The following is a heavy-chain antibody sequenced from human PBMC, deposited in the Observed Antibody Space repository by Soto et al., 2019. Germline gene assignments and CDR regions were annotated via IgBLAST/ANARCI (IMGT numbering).Heavy chain of an antibody. CDR1: GGSISSYY. CDR2: IYYSGST. J-gene: IGHJ4*02. CDR3: ARRYGPGFAY. Sequence: QVQLQESGPGLVKPSETLSLTCTVSGGSISSYYWSWIRQPPGKGLEWIGYIYYSGSTNYNPSLKSRVTISVDPSKNQFSLKLSSVTAADTAVYYGARRYGPGFAYWGQGTLVTVSS. D-gene: IGHD4-17*01. V-gene: IGHV4-59*08.